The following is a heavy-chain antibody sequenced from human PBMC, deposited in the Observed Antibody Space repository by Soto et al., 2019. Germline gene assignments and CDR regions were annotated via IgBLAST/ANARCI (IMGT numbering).Heavy chain of an antibody. J-gene: IGHJ6*02. D-gene: IGHD2-15*01. V-gene: IGHV3-15*01. CDR2: IKSKTDGGTT. Sequence: PGGSLRLSCAASGFTFSNAWMSWVRQAPGKGLEWVGRIKSKTDGGTTDYAAPVKGRFTISRDDSKNTLYLQMNSLKTEDTAVYYCTTGGGICSGGSCYSEDYYYYYGMDVWGQGTTVTVSS. CDR3: TTGGGICSGGSCYSEDYYYYYGMDV. CDR1: GFTFSNAW.